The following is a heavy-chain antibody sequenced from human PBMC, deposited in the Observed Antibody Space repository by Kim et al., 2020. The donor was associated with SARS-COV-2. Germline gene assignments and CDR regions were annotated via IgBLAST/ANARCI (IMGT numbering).Heavy chain of an antibody. V-gene: IGHV3-66*01. J-gene: IGHJ5*02. CDR3: ARVYFITWFDP. Sequence: SNSYIDSVKGRFTISRDNSKNTLYRQMNSRRAEDTAVYYCARVYFITWFDPWGQGTLVTVSA. D-gene: IGHD3-10*01. CDR2: SN.